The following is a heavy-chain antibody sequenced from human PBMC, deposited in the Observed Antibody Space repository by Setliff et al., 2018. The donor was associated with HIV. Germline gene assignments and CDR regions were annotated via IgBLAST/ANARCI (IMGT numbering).Heavy chain of an antibody. J-gene: IGHJ4*02. Sequence: GGSLRLSCAASGFTFSTFAMHWVRQAPGKGLEWVAVISHDGSDKYFADSVKGRFTISRDSSKNTLYLHMNSLRLEDTAVYYCARSVHGIVVPWAYFDYWGQGALVTVSS. CDR3: ARSVHGIVVPWAYFDY. D-gene: IGHD3-22*01. CDR1: GFTFSTFA. V-gene: IGHV3-30*03. CDR2: ISHDGSDK.